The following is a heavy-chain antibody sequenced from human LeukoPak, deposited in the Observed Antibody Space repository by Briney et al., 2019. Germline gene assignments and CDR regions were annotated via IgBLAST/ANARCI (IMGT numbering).Heavy chain of an antibody. J-gene: IGHJ4*02. D-gene: IGHD3-22*01. CDR1: GDSISGSSYY. V-gene: IGHV4-39*01. CDR2: IYYSGST. Sequence: SETLSLTCAVSGDSISGSSYYWGWLRQPPGKGLEWIGSIYYSGSTYYSPSLKSRVTISVDTSKNQFSLKLNSVTAADTAVYYCARGLNWGQGTLVTVSS. CDR3: ARGLN.